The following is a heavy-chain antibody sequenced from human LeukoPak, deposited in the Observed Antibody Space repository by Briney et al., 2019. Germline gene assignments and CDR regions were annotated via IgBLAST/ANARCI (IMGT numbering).Heavy chain of an antibody. Sequence: GGSLRLSCAASGLTFNTYTMNWVRQAPGKGLEWVSSISSTSSYIYYADSVKGRFTISRDNAKNSLYLQMNSLRAEDTAVYYCARGYYDSSGYYYEVFAFDIWGQGTMVTVSS. V-gene: IGHV3-21*01. CDR3: ARGYYDSSGYYYEVFAFDI. D-gene: IGHD3-22*01. CDR1: GLTFNTYT. CDR2: ISSTSSYI. J-gene: IGHJ3*02.